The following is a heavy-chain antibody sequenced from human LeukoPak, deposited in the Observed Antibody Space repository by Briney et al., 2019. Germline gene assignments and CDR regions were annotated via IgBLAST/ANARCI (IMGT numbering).Heavy chain of an antibody. CDR3: AKGYADYGADAFDI. CDR2: SRGSGGIT. Sequence: PGGSLRLSCAPSGFTFSTYAMSWVRQAPGKGLEWVSTSRGSGGITYYADSVKGRFTISRDHSRNTLYLQMDGLRVEDTAVCYCAKGYADYGADAFDIWGQGTMVTVSS. CDR1: GFTFSTYA. J-gene: IGHJ3*02. D-gene: IGHD4-17*01. V-gene: IGHV3-23*01.